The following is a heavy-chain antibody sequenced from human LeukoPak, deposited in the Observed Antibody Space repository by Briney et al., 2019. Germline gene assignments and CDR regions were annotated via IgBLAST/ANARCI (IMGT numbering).Heavy chain of an antibody. V-gene: IGHV1-69*04. CDR1: GGTFSNYG. J-gene: IGHJ4*02. Sequence: SVKVSCKASGGTFSNYGISWVRQAPGQGLEWMGRIIPILGITKYAQNLQGRVTITADKSTGTAYMELSGLRSDDTALYYCARELQIDEDDYFDYWGQGTLVTVSS. CDR2: IIPILGIT. CDR3: ARELQIDEDDYFDY. D-gene: IGHD2-21*02.